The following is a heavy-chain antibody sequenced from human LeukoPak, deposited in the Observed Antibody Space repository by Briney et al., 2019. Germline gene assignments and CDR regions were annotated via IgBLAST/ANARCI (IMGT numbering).Heavy chain of an antibody. V-gene: IGHV4-59*12. CDR2: IYYSGST. J-gene: IGHJ3*01. D-gene: IGHD6-19*01. CDR3: ARRRIAVAGSFAFDF. Sequence: SETLSLTCTVSGGSISSYYWSWIRQPPGKGLEWIGYIYYSGSTNYNPSLKSRLTISVDTSMNQFSLNLNSVTSADTAIFYCARRRIAVAGSFAFDFWGQGTIVTVSS. CDR1: GGSISSYY.